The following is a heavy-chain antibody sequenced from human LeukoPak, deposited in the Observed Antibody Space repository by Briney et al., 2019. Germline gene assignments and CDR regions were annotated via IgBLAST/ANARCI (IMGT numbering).Heavy chain of an antibody. CDR1: GYTFTSYD. J-gene: IGHJ4*02. V-gene: IGHV1-8*01. D-gene: IGHD3-10*02. CDR2: MNPNSGNT. Sequence: ASVKVSCKASGYTFTSYDINWVRQATGQGLEWMGWMNPNSGNTGYAQKFQGRVTITRDTSASTAYMELSSLRSEDMAVYYCARGALGSLCCENDFDYWGQGTLVTVSS. CDR3: ARGALGSLCCENDFDY.